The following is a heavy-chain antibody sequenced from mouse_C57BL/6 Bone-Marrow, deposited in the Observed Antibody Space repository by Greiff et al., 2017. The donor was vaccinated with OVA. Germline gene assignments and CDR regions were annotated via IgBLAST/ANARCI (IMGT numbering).Heavy chain of an antibody. J-gene: IGHJ3*01. CDR1: GYTFTSYW. D-gene: IGHD2-14*01. V-gene: IGHV1-52*01. Sequence: QVQLKQPGAELVRPGSSVKLSCKASGYTFTSYWMHWVKQRPIQGLEWIGNIDPSDSETHYNQKFKDKATLTVDKSSSTAYMQLSSLTSEDSAVYYCARGGVRLFAYWGQGTLVTVSA. CDR3: ARGGVRLFAY. CDR2: IDPSDSET.